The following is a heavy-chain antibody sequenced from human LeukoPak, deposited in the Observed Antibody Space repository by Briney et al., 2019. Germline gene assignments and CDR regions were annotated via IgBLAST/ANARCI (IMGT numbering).Heavy chain of an antibody. J-gene: IGHJ4*02. CDR2: ISGSGGST. CDR3: AKDLYGGYGLSLDY. V-gene: IGHV3-23*01. D-gene: IGHD5-12*01. Sequence: GGSLRLSCAASGFTFSSYAMSWVRQAPGKGLEWVSAISGSGGSTYYADSVKGRFTISRDNSKNTPYLQMNSLRAEDTAVYYCAKDLYGGYGLSLDYWGQGTLVTVSS. CDR1: GFTFSSYA.